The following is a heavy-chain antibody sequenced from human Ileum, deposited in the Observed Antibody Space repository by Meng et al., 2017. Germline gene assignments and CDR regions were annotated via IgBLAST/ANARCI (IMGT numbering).Heavy chain of an antibody. CDR2: INHNGNT. CDR1: GGSFSANY. CDR3: ASARYDN. V-gene: IGHV4-34*01. J-gene: IGHJ4*02. Sequence: QVQLQQWGAGLVKPSETLSLTCVVYGGSFSANYWTWIRQPPGKGLEWIGGINHNGNTNYKPSLKSRVTISVDTSKKQFSLRLTSVTAADTAVYYCASARYDNWGQGTLVTDSS.